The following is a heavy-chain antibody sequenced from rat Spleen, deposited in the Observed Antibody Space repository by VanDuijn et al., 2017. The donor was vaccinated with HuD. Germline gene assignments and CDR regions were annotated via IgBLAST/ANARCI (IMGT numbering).Heavy chain of an antibody. CDR1: GFTFNNYW. J-gene: IGHJ2*01. D-gene: IGHD5-1*01. CDR2: ITNTGGST. V-gene: IGHV5-31*01. Sequence: EVQLVESGGGLVQPGRSLKLSCVASGFTFNNYWMTWIRQAPGKGLEWVASITNTGGSTYYPDSVKGRFTISRDNAKSTLYLQMNSLRSEDTATYYCTRDVKTGDYFDYWGQGVMVTVSS. CDR3: TRDVKTGDYFDY.